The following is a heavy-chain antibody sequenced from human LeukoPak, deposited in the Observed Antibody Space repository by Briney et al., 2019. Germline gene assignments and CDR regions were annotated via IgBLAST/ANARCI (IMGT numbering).Heavy chain of an antibody. CDR3: ARGKDWFDT. CDR1: GFSFSGYW. J-gene: IGHJ5*02. V-gene: IGHV3-7*01. CDR2: MKRDGSEK. Sequence: GGSLRLSCAASGFSFSGYWMSWVRQAPGKGLEWVANMKRDGSEKYYVDSVKGRFTISRDNAKNSLFLQMNSLRAEDTAVYYCARGKDWFDTWGQGTLVTVSS.